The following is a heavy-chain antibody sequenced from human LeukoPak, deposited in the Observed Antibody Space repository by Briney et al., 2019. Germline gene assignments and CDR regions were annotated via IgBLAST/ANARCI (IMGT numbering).Heavy chain of an antibody. V-gene: IGHV3-9*01. Sequence: GRSLRLSCAASGFTFDDYAMHWVRQAPGKGLEWVSGISWNSGSIGYADSVKGRFIISRDNAKNSLYLQMNSLRAEDTALYYCAKDGPFGSDWGQGTLVTVSS. D-gene: IGHD3-16*01. J-gene: IGHJ4*02. CDR3: AKDGPFGSD. CDR1: GFTFDDYA. CDR2: ISWNSGSI.